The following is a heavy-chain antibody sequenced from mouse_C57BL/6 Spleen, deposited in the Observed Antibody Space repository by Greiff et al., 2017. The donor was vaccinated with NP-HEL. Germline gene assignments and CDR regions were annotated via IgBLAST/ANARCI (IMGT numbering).Heavy chain of an antibody. Sequence: QVQLQQPGAELVKPGASVKMSCKASGYTFTSYWITWVKQRPGQGLEWIGDIYPGSGSTNYNEKFKSKATLTVDTSSSTAYMQLSSLTSEDSAVYYCAGFITTVVATGAMDYWGQGTSVTVSS. CDR2: IYPGSGST. CDR3: AGFITTVVATGAMDY. V-gene: IGHV1-55*01. CDR1: GYTFTSYW. J-gene: IGHJ4*01. D-gene: IGHD1-1*01.